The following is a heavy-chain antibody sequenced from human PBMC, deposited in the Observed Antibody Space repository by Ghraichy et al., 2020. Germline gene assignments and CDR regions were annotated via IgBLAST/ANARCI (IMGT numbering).Heavy chain of an antibody. V-gene: IGHV3-69-1*01. J-gene: IGHJ4*02. CDR2: ISSRGST. D-gene: IGHD3-10*01. CDR3: ARGYGSGRSYG. CDR1: GFTFSFYD. Sequence: LSLTCAASGFTFSFYDLTWVRQAPGKGLELVSSISSRGSTSYTDSVKGRFTISRDNAKNLVHLQMNSLKDEDTAMYYCARGYGSGRSYGWGQGTLVTVSS.